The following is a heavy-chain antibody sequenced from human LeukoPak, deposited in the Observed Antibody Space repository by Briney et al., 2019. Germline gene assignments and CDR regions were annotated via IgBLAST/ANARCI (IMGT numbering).Heavy chain of an antibody. CDR2: IHYSGST. CDR1: GGSISSSSYY. Sequence: SETLSLTCTVSGGSISSSSYYWGWIRQPPGKGLEWIGSIHYSGSTNYNPSLKSRVTISVDTSKNQFSLKLSSVTAADTAVYYCARGYMDVWGKGTTVTISS. J-gene: IGHJ6*03. V-gene: IGHV4-39*07. CDR3: ARGYMDV.